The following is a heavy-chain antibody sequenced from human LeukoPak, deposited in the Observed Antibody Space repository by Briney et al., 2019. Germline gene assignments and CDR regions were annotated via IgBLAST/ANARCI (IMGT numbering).Heavy chain of an antibody. Sequence: SETLSLTCSVSGGSITNNYWTWIRQPPGKGLEWVGYMYYNGSTNYNPSLKSRVTISVDTSKNQFSLKLSSVTAADTAVYYCASLGYSSAFDIWGQGTMVTVSS. J-gene: IGHJ3*02. CDR2: MYYNGST. D-gene: IGHD3-16*01. CDR3: ASLGYSSAFDI. V-gene: IGHV4-59*08. CDR1: GGSITNNY.